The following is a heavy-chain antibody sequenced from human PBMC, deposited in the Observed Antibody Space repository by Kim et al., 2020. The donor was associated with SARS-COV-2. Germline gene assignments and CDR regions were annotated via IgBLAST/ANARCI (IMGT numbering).Heavy chain of an antibody. V-gene: IGHV3-30*18. J-gene: IGHJ4*02. D-gene: IGHD6-6*01. CDR3: AKDHSSSYFDH. Sequence: GGSLGLSCVVSGFTFSNHGMHWVRQAPGKGLEWVSVISHDGSSKHYVDSVKGRFTISRDNSKNTLYLQMSSLRPEDTAVYFCAKDHSSSYFDHWGQGTLV. CDR1: GFTFSNHG. CDR2: ISHDGSSK.